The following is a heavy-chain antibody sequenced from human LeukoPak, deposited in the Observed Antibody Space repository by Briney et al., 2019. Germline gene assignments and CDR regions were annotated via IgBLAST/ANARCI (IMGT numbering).Heavy chain of an antibody. CDR2: IKQDGSEK. Sequence: GGSLRLSCAASGFTFSRYWMSWVRQAPGKGLEWVANIKQDGSEKDYVDSVKGRFTISRDNSKNTLYLQMNSLRAEDTALYYCARDSRHLTSTRGGLKESRGAFFDYWGQGTLVTVSS. V-gene: IGHV3-7*03. J-gene: IGHJ4*02. D-gene: IGHD2-2*01. CDR3: ARDSRHLTSTRGGLKESRGAFFDY. CDR1: GFTFSRYW.